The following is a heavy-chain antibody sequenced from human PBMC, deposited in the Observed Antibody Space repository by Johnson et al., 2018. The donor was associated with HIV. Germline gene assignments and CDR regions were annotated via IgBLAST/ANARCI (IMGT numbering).Heavy chain of an antibody. D-gene: IGHD1-1*01. CDR1: GFTFSSYW. Sequence: VQLMESGGGVVQPGGSLRLSCAVSGFTFSSYWMSWVRQAPGKGLEWVANIKQDGSEKYYVDSVKGRFTISRDNAKSSLFLQMNSLRADDTAVYYCARGYNSAFDSWGQGTMVTVSS. CDR2: IKQDGSEK. CDR3: ARGYNSAFDS. J-gene: IGHJ3*02. V-gene: IGHV3-7*01.